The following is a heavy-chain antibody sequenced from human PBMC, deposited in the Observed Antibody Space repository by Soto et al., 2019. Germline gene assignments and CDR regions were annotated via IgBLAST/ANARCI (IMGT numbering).Heavy chain of an antibody. V-gene: IGHV3-30-3*01. CDR3: ATPPESYDSSGYPVWWARVRFDY. Sequence: GGSLRLSCAASGFTFSSYAMHWVRQAPGKGLEWVAVISYDGSNKYYADSVKGRFTISRDNSKNTLYLQMNSLRAEDTAVYYCATPPESYDSSGYPVWWARVRFDYWGQGTLVTVSS. J-gene: IGHJ4*02. CDR1: GFTFSSYA. D-gene: IGHD3-22*01. CDR2: ISYDGSNK.